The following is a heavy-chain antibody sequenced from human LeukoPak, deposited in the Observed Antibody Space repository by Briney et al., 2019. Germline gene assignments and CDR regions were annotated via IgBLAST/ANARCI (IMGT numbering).Heavy chain of an antibody. CDR2: ISGSGGST. CDR1: GFTFSSYA. Sequence: GGSLRLSCAASGFTFSSYAMSWVRQAPGKGLEWVSAISGSGGSTYYADSVKGRFTISRDNAKNSLYLQMNSLRAEDTAVYYCARDEIVVVVAAPTSDYYYYGMDVWGQGTTVTVSS. D-gene: IGHD2-15*01. CDR3: ARDEIVVVVAAPTSDYYYYGMDV. V-gene: IGHV3-23*01. J-gene: IGHJ6*02.